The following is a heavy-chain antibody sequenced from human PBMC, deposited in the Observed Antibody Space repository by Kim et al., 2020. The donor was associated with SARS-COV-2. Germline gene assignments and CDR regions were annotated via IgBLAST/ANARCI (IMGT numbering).Heavy chain of an antibody. V-gene: IGHV3-23*01. CDR1: GFTFSSYA. J-gene: IGHJ6*02. CDR3: AKERDYYYYYGMDV. Sequence: GGSLRLSCAASGFTFSSYAMSWVRQAPGKGLEWVSAISGSGGSTYYADSVQGRFTISRDNSKNKLYLQMNSLRAEDTAVYYCAKERDYYYYYGMDVWGQGTTVTVSS. CDR2: ISGSGGST.